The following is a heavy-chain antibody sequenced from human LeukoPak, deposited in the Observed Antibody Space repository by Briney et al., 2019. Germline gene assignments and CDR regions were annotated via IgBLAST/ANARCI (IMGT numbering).Heavy chain of an antibody. D-gene: IGHD6-13*01. J-gene: IGHJ4*02. CDR2: ISAYNGNT. CDR3: ARDWYSAAGNSYFDY. CDR1: GYTFTSYG. V-gene: IGHV1-18*01. Sequence: ASVKVSCKASGYTFTSYGISWVRQAPGQGLEWMGWISAYNGNTNYAQNLQGRVTMTTDTSTSTAYMELRSLRSDDTAVYYCARDWYSAAGNSYFDYWGQGALVTVPS.